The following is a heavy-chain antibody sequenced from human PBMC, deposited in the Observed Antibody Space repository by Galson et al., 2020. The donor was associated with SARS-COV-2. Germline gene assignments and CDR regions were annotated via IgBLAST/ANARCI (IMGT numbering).Heavy chain of an antibody. CDR1: GDSIGSGHYY. Sequence: ASETLSLTCAVSGDSIGSGHYYWSWIRQRPGMGLEWIGYIFYTGYTFYNPSLRSRVSISGDSSKNQFSLRLSSVTAADTAVYYCATGKQERKGFFYYFDYWGQGSLVTVSS. J-gene: IGHJ4*02. CDR2: IFYTGYT. D-gene: IGHD1-1*01. V-gene: IGHV4-31*11. CDR3: ATGKQERKGFFYYFDY.